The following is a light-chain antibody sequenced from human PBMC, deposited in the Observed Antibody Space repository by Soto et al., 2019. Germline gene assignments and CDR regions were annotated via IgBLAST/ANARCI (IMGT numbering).Light chain of an antibody. Sequence: DIVLTQSPVTLSLSPGERATLYCRASQSVPSYLAWYQQKPGQAPRLVIYDISNRAAGIPARFRGSRSGRDFTLTISNLEPEDAAVYYCHQRNAWPRGTFVQGTKLEIK. CDR2: DIS. CDR3: HQRNAWPRGT. V-gene: IGKV3-11*02. CDR1: QSVPSY. J-gene: IGKJ2*02.